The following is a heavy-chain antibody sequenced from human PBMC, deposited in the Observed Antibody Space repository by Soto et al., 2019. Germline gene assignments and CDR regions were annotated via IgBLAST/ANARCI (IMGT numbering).Heavy chain of an antibody. V-gene: IGHV3-23*01. Sequence: GGSLRLSCAASGFTFSSYAMSWVRQAPGKGLEWVSAISGSGGSTYYADSVKGRFTISRDNSKNTLYLQMNSLRAEDTAVYYCAKDLYYDFWSGYSYFDYWGQGTLVTVSS. J-gene: IGHJ4*02. CDR3: AKDLYYDFWSGYSYFDY. CDR1: GFTFSSYA. CDR2: ISGSGGST. D-gene: IGHD3-3*01.